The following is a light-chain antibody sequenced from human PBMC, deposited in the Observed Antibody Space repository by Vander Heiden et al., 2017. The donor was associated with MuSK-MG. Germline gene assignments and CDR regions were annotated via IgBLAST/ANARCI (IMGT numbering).Light chain of an antibody. CDR1: QSISSW. J-gene: IGKJ3*01. CDR3: QQYNSYLFT. CDR2: DAS. V-gene: IGKV1-5*01. Sequence: DIQMTQSPSTLSASVGVRVTITCRASQSISSWLAWYQQKPGKAPKLLIYDASSLESGVPSRFRGSGSGTEFTLTISSLQPDDFATYYCQQYNSYLFTFGPGTKVDIK.